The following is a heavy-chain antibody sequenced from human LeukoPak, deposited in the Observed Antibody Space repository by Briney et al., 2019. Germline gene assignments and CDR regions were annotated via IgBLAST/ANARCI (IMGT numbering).Heavy chain of an antibody. J-gene: IGHJ5*02. CDR1: GGSFSGYY. D-gene: IGHD3-22*01. CDR3: ARMVYDSSGYQNWFDP. CDR2: IYYSGST. V-gene: IGHV4-34*09. Sequence: SETLSLTCAVYGGSFSGYYWSWIRQPPGKGLEWIGYIYYSGSTYYNPSLKSRVTISVDTSKNQFSLKLSSVTAADTAVYYCARMVYDSSGYQNWFDPWGQGTLVTVSS.